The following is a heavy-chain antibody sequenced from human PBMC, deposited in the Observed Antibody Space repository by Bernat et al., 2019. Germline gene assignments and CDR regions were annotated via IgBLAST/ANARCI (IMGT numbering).Heavy chain of an antibody. CDR3: AKKQGRYFDWSLVE. D-gene: IGHD3-9*01. J-gene: IGHJ4*02. CDR2: ISYDGSNK. CDR1: GFTFSSFG. Sequence: VQLVESGGVVVQPGRSLRLSCAASGFTFSSFGVHWVRQAPGKGLEWVAFISYDGSNKYYADSVKGRFTISRDSSKNTLFLQMNSLRGEDTAVYFFAKKQGRYFDWSLVEWGQGTLFTVSS. V-gene: IGHV3-30*18.